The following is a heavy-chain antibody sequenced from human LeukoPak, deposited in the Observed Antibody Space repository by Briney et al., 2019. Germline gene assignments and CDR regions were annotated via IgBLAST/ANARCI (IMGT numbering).Heavy chain of an antibody. J-gene: IGHJ3*02. V-gene: IGHV4-39*01. D-gene: IGHD3-10*01. CDR1: GGSISSSIYY. Sequence: PSETLSLTCTASGGSISSSIYYWGWIRQPPGKGLEWIGSTYYSGSIYYNPSLKSRVTISVDTSKNQFSLKLSSVTAADTAVYYCARLTQNDYYGSGSYYNPDAFDIWGQGTMVTVSS. CDR2: TYYSGSI. CDR3: ARLTQNDYYGSGSYYNPDAFDI.